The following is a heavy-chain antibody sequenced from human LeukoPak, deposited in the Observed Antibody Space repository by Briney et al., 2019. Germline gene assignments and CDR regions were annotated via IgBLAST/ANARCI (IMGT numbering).Heavy chain of an antibody. CDR2: INPNSGGT. CDR3: ARYYYDSSGYYHFDY. CDR1: GYTFTGYY. D-gene: IGHD3-22*01. Sequence: GASVKVSCKASGYTFTGYYMHWVRQAPGQGLEWMGWINPNSGGTNYAQKFRGWVTMTRDTSISTAYMELSRLRSDDTAVYYCARYYYDSSGYYHFDYWGQGTLVTVSS. V-gene: IGHV1-2*04. J-gene: IGHJ4*02.